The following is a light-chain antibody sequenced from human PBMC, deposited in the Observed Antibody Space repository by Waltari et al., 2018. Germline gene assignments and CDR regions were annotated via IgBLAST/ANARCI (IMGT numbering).Light chain of an antibody. CDR3: QHDMKLPVT. V-gene: IGKV3-20*01. J-gene: IGKJ1*01. CDR2: GAS. Sequence: EIVLTQSPGTLSLSPGESATLSCWASQSVGRSLAWYQQKRGQAPRLLIYGASTRATGIPDRFSGSGSGTDFSLTISRLEPEYFAFYYCQHDMKLPVTFGQGTKVEIK. CDR1: QSVGRS.